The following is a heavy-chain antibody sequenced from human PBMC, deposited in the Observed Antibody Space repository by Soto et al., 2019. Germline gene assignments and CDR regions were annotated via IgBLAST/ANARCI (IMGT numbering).Heavy chain of an antibody. D-gene: IGHD1-7*01. CDR3: AGNWNYENYYYGMDV. V-gene: IGHV1-69*01. CDR2: IIPIFGTA. CDR1: GGTFSSYA. J-gene: IGHJ6*02. Sequence: QVQLVQSGAEVKKPGSSVKVSCKASGGTFSSYAISWVRQAPGQGLEWMGGIIPIFGTANYAQKFQGRVTDTAEETTNKAYMELSSLRSEDTAVYYCAGNWNYENYYYGMDVWGQGTTVTVSS.